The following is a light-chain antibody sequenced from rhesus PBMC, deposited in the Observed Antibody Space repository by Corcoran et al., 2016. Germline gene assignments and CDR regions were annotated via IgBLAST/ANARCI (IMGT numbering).Light chain of an antibody. Sequence: DIQMTQSPSSLSASVGARVTITCQASQGISNNLAWYQLKPGKAHKRLIYAASSLESGVPSRFSGSGSGTDFTLTISSLQPEDFATYFCLQYNSDPFTFGPGTKLDIK. CDR3: LQYNSDPFT. CDR2: AAS. CDR1: QGISNN. J-gene: IGKJ3*01. V-gene: IGKV1-43*02.